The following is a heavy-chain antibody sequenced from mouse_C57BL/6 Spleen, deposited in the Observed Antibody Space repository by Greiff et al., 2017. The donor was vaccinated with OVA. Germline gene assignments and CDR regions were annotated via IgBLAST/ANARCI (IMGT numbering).Heavy chain of an antibody. Sequence: VQLKQSGAELVRPGASVKLSCTASGFNIKDYYMHWVKQRPEQGLEWIGRIDPEDGDTEYAPKFQGKATMTADTSSNTAYLQLSSLTSEDTAGYYCTTGNDGYPWFAYWGQGTLVTVSA. V-gene: IGHV14-1*01. CDR2: IDPEDGDT. D-gene: IGHD2-3*01. CDR3: TTGNDGYPWFAY. CDR1: GFNIKDYY. J-gene: IGHJ3*01.